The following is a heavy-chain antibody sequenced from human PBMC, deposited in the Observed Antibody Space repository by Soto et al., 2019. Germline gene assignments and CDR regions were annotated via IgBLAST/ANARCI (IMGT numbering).Heavy chain of an antibody. CDR3: AKTHYYGSGSRYYYYYGMDV. CDR2: ISYDGSNK. J-gene: IGHJ6*02. CDR1: GFTFSSYG. V-gene: IGHV3-30*18. D-gene: IGHD3-10*01. Sequence: GGSLRLSCAASGFTFSSYGMHWVRQAPGKGLEWVAVISYDGSNKYYADSVKGRFTISRDNSKNTLYLQMNSLGAEDTAVYYCAKTHYYGSGSRYYYYYGMDVWGQGTTVTVSS.